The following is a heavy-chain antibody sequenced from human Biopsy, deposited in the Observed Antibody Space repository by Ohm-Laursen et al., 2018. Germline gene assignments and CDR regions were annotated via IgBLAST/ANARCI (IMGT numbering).Heavy chain of an antibody. V-gene: IGHV4-31*03. CDR1: SGSIRTGDYY. CDR3: ARGPKRLTGTSYFED. Sequence: TLSLTCTVSSGSIRTGDYYWTWIRQHPGKGLEWIGSIYYAGNTKYNPSLQSRLSVSEDTSKNQFSLRLTSVTAADTAVYYCARGPKRLTGTSYFEDWGRGTLVTVSS. D-gene: IGHD1-7*01. J-gene: IGHJ4*02. CDR2: IYYAGNT.